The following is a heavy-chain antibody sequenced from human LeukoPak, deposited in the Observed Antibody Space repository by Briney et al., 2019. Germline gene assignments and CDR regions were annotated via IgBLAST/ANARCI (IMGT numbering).Heavy chain of an antibody. CDR2: IYSGGST. CDR1: GFTVSSNY. D-gene: IGHD3-22*01. J-gene: IGHJ4*02. V-gene: IGHV3-66*02. Sequence: PGGSLRLSCAASGFTVSSNYMSWVRRAPGKGLEWDSVIYSGGSTYYADSVKGRFTISRDNSKNTLYLQMNSLRAEDTAVYYCARSPGAMIVVVPDYWGQGTLVTVSS. CDR3: ARSPGAMIVVVPDY.